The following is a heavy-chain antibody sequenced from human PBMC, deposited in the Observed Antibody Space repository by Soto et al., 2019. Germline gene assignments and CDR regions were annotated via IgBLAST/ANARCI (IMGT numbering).Heavy chain of an antibody. CDR3: ARDSVDTAMVTWSYYYGMDV. J-gene: IGHJ6*02. CDR1: GFTFSSYI. Sequence: GRSLRRSCAASGFTFSSYIMNWVRQAPGKGLEWVSSISSSSSYIYYADSVKGRFTISRDNAKNSLYLQMNSLRAEDTAVYYCARDSVDTAMVTWSYYYGMDVWGQGTTVTVSS. D-gene: IGHD5-18*01. CDR2: ISSSSSYI. V-gene: IGHV3-21*01.